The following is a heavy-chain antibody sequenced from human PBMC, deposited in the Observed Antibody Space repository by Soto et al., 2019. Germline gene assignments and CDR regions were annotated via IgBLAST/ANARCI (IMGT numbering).Heavy chain of an antibody. Sequence: QVQLVQSGAEVKKPGASVKVSCKASGYTFTSYGIIWVRQAPGQGLEWMGWISAYNGNTNYAQKLQGRVTMTTDTSTSTAYMELRSLRSDDTAVYYCARVADHMVTSSSFLDYWGQGTLVTVSS. J-gene: IGHJ4*02. D-gene: IGHD6-13*01. CDR1: GYTFTSYG. CDR2: ISAYNGNT. CDR3: ARVADHMVTSSSFLDY. V-gene: IGHV1-18*01.